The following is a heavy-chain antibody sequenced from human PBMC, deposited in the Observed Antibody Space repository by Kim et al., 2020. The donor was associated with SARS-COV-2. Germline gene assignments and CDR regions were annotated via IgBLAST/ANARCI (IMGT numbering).Heavy chain of an antibody. V-gene: IGHV3-21*01. CDR1: GFTFSSYS. D-gene: IGHD5-18*01. Sequence: GGSLRLSCAASGFTFSSYSMNWVRQAPGKGLEWVSSISSSSSYIYYADSVKGRFTISRDNAKNSLYLQMNSLRAEDTAVYYCAREFERATAMVHYYYGMDVWGQGTTVTVSS. CDR3: AREFERATAMVHYYYGMDV. CDR2: ISSSSSYI. J-gene: IGHJ6*02.